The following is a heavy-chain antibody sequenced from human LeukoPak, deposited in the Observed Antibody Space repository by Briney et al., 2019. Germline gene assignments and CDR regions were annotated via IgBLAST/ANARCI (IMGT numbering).Heavy chain of an antibody. CDR3: ARDIFNGCSYAQGGDNWFDP. J-gene: IGHJ6*04. CDR2: ISSSGSTI. CDR1: GFTFSSYS. V-gene: IGHV3-48*04. Sequence: GGSLRLSCAASGFTFSSYSMNWVRQAPGKGLEWVSYISSSGSTIYYADSVKGRFTISRDNAKNSLYLQMNSLRVEDTAVYYCARDIFNGCSYAQGGDNWFDPWGKGTTVTISS. D-gene: IGHD5-18*01.